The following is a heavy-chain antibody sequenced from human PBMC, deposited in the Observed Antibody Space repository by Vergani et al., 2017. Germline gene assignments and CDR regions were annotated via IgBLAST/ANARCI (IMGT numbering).Heavy chain of an antibody. Sequence: QVQLVESGGGVVQPGRSLRLSCAASGFSFSSYGMHWVRQAPGKGLEWVAAIWYDGSKTYYADSVKGRFTISRDNSKDTLFLQMNSLRAEDTAVYYCARDRVDIVXTTTYYYYYYGMDVWGQGTTVTVSS. CDR3: ARDRVDIVXTTTYYYYYYGMDV. CDR2: IWYDGSKT. D-gene: IGHD5-12*01. CDR1: GFSFSSYG. V-gene: IGHV3-33*01. J-gene: IGHJ6*02.